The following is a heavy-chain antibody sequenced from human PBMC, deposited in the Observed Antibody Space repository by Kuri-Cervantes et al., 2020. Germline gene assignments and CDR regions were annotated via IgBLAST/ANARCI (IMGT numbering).Heavy chain of an antibody. CDR1: GFTFSSYS. V-gene: IGHV3-21*01. CDR2: ISSSSSYI. Sequence: GGSLRLSCAASGFTFSSYSMNWVRQAPGKGLEWVSSISSSSSYIYYADSVKGRFTISRDNSKNTLYLQMNSLRAEDTAVYYCASSFRAPTPNDYWGQGTLVTVSS. CDR3: ASSFRAPTPNDY. J-gene: IGHJ4*02. D-gene: IGHD3-16*01.